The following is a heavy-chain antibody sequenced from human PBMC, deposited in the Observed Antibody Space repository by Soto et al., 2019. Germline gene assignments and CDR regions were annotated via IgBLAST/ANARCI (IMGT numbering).Heavy chain of an antibody. CDR1: GDAISSSYW. J-gene: IGHJ4*02. V-gene: IGHV4-4*02. D-gene: IGHD3-10*01. Sequence: QVQLRESGPGLVKPSGTLSLTCAVSGDAISSSYWWNWVRQSPGRGLEWIGEIFHIGSTNYNPSLKGRLTMSVDKTKNHFSLTLTSVTAADTAVYFCARGPIRGVQYYFDLWGPGTGVAVSS. CDR2: IFHIGST. CDR3: ARGPIRGVQYYFDL.